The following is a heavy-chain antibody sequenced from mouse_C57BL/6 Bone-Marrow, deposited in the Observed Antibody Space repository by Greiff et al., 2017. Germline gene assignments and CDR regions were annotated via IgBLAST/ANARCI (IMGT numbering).Heavy chain of an antibody. D-gene: IGHD2-4*01. Sequence: EVKLVESGGGLVQSGRSLRLSCATSGFTFSDFYMEWVRQAPGKGLEWIAASRNKANDYTTEYSASVKGRFIVSRDTSQSILYLQMNALRAEDTAIYYCARDAGDYDVRFAYWGQGTLVTVSA. CDR1: GFTFSDFY. J-gene: IGHJ3*01. CDR2: SRNKANDYTT. V-gene: IGHV7-1*01. CDR3: ARDAGDYDVRFAY.